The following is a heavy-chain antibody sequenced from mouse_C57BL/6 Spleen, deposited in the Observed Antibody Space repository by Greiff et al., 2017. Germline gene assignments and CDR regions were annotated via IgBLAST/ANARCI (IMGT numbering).Heavy chain of an antibody. CDR3: VGGYDTGNYAMDY. CDR2: IRSKSNNYAT. D-gene: IGHD2-2*01. Sequence: EVKLMESGGGLVQPKGSLKLSCAASGFSFNTYAMNWVRQAPGKGLEWVARIRSKSNNYATYYADSVKDRFTISRDDSESMLYLQMNNLKTEDTAMYYCVGGYDTGNYAMDYWGQGTSVTVSS. V-gene: IGHV10-1*01. J-gene: IGHJ4*01. CDR1: GFSFNTYA.